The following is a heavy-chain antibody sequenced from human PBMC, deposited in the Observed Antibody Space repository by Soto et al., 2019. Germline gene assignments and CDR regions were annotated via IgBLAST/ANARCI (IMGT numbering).Heavy chain of an antibody. V-gene: IGHV4-59*01. CDR3: ARDYPLRLGNWFDP. CDR2: IYYSGST. J-gene: IGHJ5*02. D-gene: IGHD1-1*01. CDR1: GGSISSYY. Sequence: SETLSLTCTVSGGSISSYYWSWIRQPPGKGLEWIGYIYYSGSTNYNSSLKSRVTISVDTSKNQFSLKLSSVTAADTAVYYCARDYPLRLGNWFDPWGQGTLVTVSS.